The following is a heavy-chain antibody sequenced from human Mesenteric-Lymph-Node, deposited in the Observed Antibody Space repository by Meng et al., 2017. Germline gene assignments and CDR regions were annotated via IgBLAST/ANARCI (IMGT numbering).Heavy chain of an antibody. CDR2: IYYSRST. CDR3: ARESYSSGWYPRQYYFDY. CDR1: GGSVSSGSYY. D-gene: IGHD6-19*01. Sequence: SETLSLTCTVSGGSVSSGSYYWSWIRQPPGKGLEWIGYIYYSRSTNYNPSLKSRVTISVDTSKNQFSLKLSSVTAADTAVYYCARESYSSGWYPRQYYFDYWGQGTLVTVSS. V-gene: IGHV4-61*01. J-gene: IGHJ4*02.